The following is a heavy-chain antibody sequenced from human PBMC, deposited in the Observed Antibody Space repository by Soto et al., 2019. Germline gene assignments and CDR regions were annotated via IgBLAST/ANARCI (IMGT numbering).Heavy chain of an antibody. CDR2: INPSGGST. V-gene: IGHV1-46*01. Sequence: ASVKVSCKASGYTFTSYYMHWVRQAPGQGLEWMGIINPSGGSTSYAQKFQGRVTMTRDTSTSTVYMELSSLRSEDTAVYYCARGRYYYDSSATFGYFDTWGQGTLVTVSS. D-gene: IGHD3-22*01. CDR1: GYTFTSYY. CDR3: ARGRYYYDSSATFGYFDT. J-gene: IGHJ5*02.